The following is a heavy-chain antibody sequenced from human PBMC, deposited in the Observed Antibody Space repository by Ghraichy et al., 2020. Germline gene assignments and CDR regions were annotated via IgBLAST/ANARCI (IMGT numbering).Heavy chain of an antibody. CDR2: ISSSSSYI. CDR1: GFTFSSYS. CDR3: ARTTTDRYHYYGMAV. Sequence: GESLNISCAASGFTFSSYSMNWVRQAPGKGLEWVSSISSSSSYIYYADSVKGRFTISRDNAKNSLYLQMNSLRAEDTAVYYCARTTTDRYHYYGMAVWGQGTTVTVSS. V-gene: IGHV3-21*01. D-gene: IGHD4-17*01. J-gene: IGHJ6*02.